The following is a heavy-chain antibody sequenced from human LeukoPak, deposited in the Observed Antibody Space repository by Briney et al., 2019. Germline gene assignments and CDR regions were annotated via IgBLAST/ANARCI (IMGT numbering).Heavy chain of an antibody. CDR1: GFTFDDYG. Sequence: PGGSLRLSCAASGFTFDDYGMSWVRQAPGKGLEWVSGINWNGGSTGYADSVKGRFTISRDNAKNSLYLQMNSLRAEDTAVYYCARGRVALGNYYYYVDVWGKGTTVTISS. CDR3: ARGRVALGNYYYYVDV. V-gene: IGHV3-20*04. D-gene: IGHD7-27*01. CDR2: INWNGGST. J-gene: IGHJ6*03.